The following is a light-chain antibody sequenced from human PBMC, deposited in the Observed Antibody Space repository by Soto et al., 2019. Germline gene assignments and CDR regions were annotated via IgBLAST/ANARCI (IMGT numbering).Light chain of an antibody. Sequence: QSALTQPRSVSGSPGRSVTISCTGTSSDVGGYNYVSWYQQHPGKAPKLMIYDVSKRPSGVPDRFSGSKSGNTASLTISGLQAEDEADYYCCSYAGSLFGGGTKLTVL. V-gene: IGLV2-11*01. CDR1: SSDVGGYNY. CDR2: DVS. CDR3: CSYAGSL. J-gene: IGLJ2*01.